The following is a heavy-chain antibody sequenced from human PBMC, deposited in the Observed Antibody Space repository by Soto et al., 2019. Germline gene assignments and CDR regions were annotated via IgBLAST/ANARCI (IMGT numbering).Heavy chain of an antibody. Sequence: QVQLVQSGAEGKKPGASVKVSCKTSGYTFTGYGINWVRQAPGHGLEWMGWISVFNGNTKYGQNIQDRVIMTTDTSTSTAYMELRSLRSDDTAVYFCSRDGSGGIIDSWGQGTMLIVSS. J-gene: IGHJ3*01. CDR3: SRDGSGGIIDS. CDR2: ISVFNGNT. V-gene: IGHV1-18*01. D-gene: IGHD2-15*01. CDR1: GYTFTGYG.